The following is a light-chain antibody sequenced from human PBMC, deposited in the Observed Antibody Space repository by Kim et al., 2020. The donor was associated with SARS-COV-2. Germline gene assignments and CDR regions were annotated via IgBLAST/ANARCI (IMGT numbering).Light chain of an antibody. CDR2: DNN. J-gene: IGLJ3*02. V-gene: IGLV1-51*01. Sequence: QSVLTQPPSMSAAPGQKVTISCSGTSSNIGKSYVSWYQPLPGTAPKLLIYDNNKRPSGIPDRFSASKSGTSATLGITGLQTGDEADYYCATWDSNLITVMFGGGTKLTVL. CDR1: SSNIGKSY. CDR3: ATWDSNLITVM.